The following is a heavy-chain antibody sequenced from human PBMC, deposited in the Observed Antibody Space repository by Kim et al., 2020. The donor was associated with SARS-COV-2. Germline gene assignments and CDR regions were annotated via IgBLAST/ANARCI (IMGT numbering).Heavy chain of an antibody. V-gene: IGHV3-74*01. CDR1: GFTFSNYW. Sequence: GGSLRLSCAASGFTFSNYWMHWVRQAPGKGLVWVSRINSDGSSTSYADSVKGRFTISRDNAKNTLYLQMNSLRAEDTAVYYCARDGFWWRRLPSYYYFGMDVWGPGTTVTVSS. CDR2: INSDGSST. CDR3: ARDGFWWRRLPSYYYFGMDV. D-gene: IGHD5-12*01. J-gene: IGHJ6*02.